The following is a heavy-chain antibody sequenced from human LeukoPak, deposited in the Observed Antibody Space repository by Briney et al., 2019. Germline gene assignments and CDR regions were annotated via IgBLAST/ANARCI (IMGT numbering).Heavy chain of an antibody. CDR2: IIPILGTA. CDR3: ARDRPGRYCSSTRCYMASPFDP. V-gene: IGHV1-69*13. Sequence: AASVKVSCKASRGTFSSYAISWVRQAPGQGLEWMGGIIPILGTANYAQKFQGRVTITADEFTSTAYMELSSLRSEDTAVYYCARDRPGRYCSSTRCYMASPFDPWGQGTLVTVSS. CDR1: RGTFSSYA. J-gene: IGHJ5*02. D-gene: IGHD2-2*02.